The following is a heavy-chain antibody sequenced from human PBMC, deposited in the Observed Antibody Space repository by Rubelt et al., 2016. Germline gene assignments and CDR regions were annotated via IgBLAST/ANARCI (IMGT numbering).Heavy chain of an antibody. CDR2: ISGSSVNK. V-gene: IGHV3-48*01. J-gene: IGHJ4*02. Sequence: AASGFTFSNYAMTWVRQAPGRGLEWVSYISGSSVNKYYADSVKGRFTISRDNAKKSLSLQMNSLGAQDTAVYYCSSGGGWQSDYWGQGILVIVSS. CDR1: GFTFSNYA. CDR3: SSGGGWQSDY. D-gene: IGHD6-19*01.